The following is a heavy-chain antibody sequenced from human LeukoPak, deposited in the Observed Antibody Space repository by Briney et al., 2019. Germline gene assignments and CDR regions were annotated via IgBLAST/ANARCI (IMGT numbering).Heavy chain of an antibody. Sequence: QPGGSLRLSCAASGFTFSSYEMNWVPQATGKGLEWGSYISSSSSTIYYADSVKGRFAISRDNAKNSPYLQMNSLRAEDTAVYYCARDEMGPTPLFDYWGQGTLVTVSS. J-gene: IGHJ4*02. CDR2: ISSSSSTI. V-gene: IGHV3-48*03. D-gene: IGHD2-8*01. CDR3: ARDEMGPTPLFDY. CDR1: GFTFSSYE.